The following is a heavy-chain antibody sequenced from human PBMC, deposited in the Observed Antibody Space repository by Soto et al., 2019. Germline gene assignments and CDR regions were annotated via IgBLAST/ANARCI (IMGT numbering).Heavy chain of an antibody. CDR2: ISGSGGST. D-gene: IGHD3-3*01. V-gene: IGHV3-23*01. J-gene: IGHJ4*02. Sequence: EVQLLESGGGLVQPGGSLRLSCAASGFTFSSYAMSWVRQAPGKGLEWVSAISGSGGSTYYADSVKGRFTISRDNSKNTLYLRMNSLRAEDTAVYYCAKGRTIFGVVTYYFDYWGQGTLVTVSS. CDR3: AKGRTIFGVVTYYFDY. CDR1: GFTFSSYA.